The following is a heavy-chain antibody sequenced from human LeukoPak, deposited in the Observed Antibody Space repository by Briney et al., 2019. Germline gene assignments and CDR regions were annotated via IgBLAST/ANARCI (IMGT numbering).Heavy chain of an antibody. D-gene: IGHD3-10*01. CDR2: IYYSGST. V-gene: IGHV4-59*01. CDR3: ARARFSYYYMDV. Sequence: PSETLSLTCTVSGGSISSYYWSWVRQPPGKGLEWVGYIYYSGSTNYNPALKSRVTISVDTSNNHFSLKLSSVTAADTAVYYCARARFSYYYMDVWGKGTTVTVSS. CDR1: GGSISSYY. J-gene: IGHJ6*03.